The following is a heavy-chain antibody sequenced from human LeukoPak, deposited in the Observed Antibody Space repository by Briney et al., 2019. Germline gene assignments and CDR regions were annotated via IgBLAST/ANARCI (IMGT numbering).Heavy chain of an antibody. CDR2: IYHSGST. J-gene: IGHJ5*02. Sequence: TSETLSLTCAVSGYSISSGYYWGWIRQPPGKGLEWIGSIYHSGSTYYNPSLKSRVTISVDTSKNQFSLKLSSVTAADTAVYYCARLGTMGSNWFDPWGQGTLVTVSS. V-gene: IGHV4-38-2*01. D-gene: IGHD5-12*01. CDR3: ARLGTMGSNWFDP. CDR1: GYSISSGYY.